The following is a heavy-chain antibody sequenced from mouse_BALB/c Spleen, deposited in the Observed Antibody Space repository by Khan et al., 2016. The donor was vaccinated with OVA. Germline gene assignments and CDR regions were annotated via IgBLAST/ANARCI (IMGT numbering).Heavy chain of an antibody. CDR2: ISPGSGAT. V-gene: IGHV1-77*01. Sequence: QVQLQQSGAELARPGASVKLSCKAPGYTFTDYYINWVKQRTGQGLEWIGEISPGSGATYYNERFKGKATLTADNSSSTAYMPLSSLTSEDSAVDFCARMNYFGYTFAYWGQGTLVTVSA. CDR1: GYTFTDYY. D-gene: IGHD1-2*01. CDR3: ARMNYFGYTFAY. J-gene: IGHJ3*01.